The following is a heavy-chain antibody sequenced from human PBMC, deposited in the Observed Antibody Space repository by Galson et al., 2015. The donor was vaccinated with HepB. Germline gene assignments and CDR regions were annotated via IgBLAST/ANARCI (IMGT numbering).Heavy chain of an antibody. CDR2: IVVGSGNT. CDR1: GFTFTSSA. CDR3: AAAPRGYSYGNIFDY. D-gene: IGHD5-18*01. Sequence: SVKLSCKASGFTFTSSAVQWVRQARGQRLEWIGWIVVGSGNTNYAQKFQERVTITSDMSTSTAYMELNSLRSEDTAVYYCAAAPRGYSYGNIFDYWGQGTLVTVSS. V-gene: IGHV1-58*01. J-gene: IGHJ4*02.